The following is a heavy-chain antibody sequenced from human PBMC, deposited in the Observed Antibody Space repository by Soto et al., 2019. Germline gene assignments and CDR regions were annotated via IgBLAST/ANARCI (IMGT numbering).Heavy chain of an antibody. Sequence: PGEPQRIPWKGSGYSCISYWISWVRQMPGKGLEWMGRIDPSDSYTNYSPSFQGHVTISADKSISTAYLQWSSLKASDTAMYYCARHDIVVVVAATRGWFDPWGQGTLVTVSS. D-gene: IGHD2-15*01. V-gene: IGHV5-10-1*01. CDR1: GYSCISYW. CDR3: ARHDIVVVVAATRGWFDP. J-gene: IGHJ5*02. CDR2: IDPSDSYT.